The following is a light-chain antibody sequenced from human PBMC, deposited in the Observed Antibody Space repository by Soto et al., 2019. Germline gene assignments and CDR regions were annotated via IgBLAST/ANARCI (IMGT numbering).Light chain of an antibody. CDR2: AAS. CDR1: QSVSGN. J-gene: IGKJ3*01. Sequence: DIVITQSPATLSVSPGERATLSCRASQSVSGNLAWYQQKPGQAPRLLIYAASTRATGIPARFSGSGSGTEFTLTISSLQSEDFAVYYCQQYNNWPPITFGPGTKVDIK. CDR3: QQYNNWPPIT. V-gene: IGKV3-15*01.